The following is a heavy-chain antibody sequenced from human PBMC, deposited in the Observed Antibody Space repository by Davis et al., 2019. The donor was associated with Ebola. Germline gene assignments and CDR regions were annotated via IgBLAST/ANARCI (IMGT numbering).Heavy chain of an antibody. J-gene: IGHJ4*02. V-gene: IGHV4-61*01. CDR2: IYYSGST. CDR1: GGSVGSGTYY. CDR3: ATSGKAPDY. Sequence: MPSEILSLTCTVSGGSVGSGTYYWNWIRQPPGKGPEWIACIYYSGSTNYNPSLKSRVTMSVDTSKNQFSLKLRSVTAADTAVYYCATSGKAPDYWGQGTLVTVSS.